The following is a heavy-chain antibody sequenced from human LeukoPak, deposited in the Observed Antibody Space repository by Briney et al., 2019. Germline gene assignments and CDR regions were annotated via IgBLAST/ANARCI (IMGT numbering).Heavy chain of an antibody. CDR3: AKSLDRHSSGDNFDY. V-gene: IGHV3-23*01. CDR1: GFPFSSYA. CDR2: ISSSGAST. D-gene: IGHD6-25*01. J-gene: IGHJ4*02. Sequence: PGGSLRLSCAASGFPFSSYAMSWVRQAPGKGLEWVSLISSSGASTYYADSVKGRFTISRDNSKHTLYLQMNGLRADDTAVYFCAKSLDRHSSGDNFDYWGQGTLVTVSS.